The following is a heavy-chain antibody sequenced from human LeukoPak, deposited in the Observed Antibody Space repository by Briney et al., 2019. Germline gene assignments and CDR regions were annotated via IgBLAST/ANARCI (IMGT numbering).Heavy chain of an antibody. J-gene: IGHJ4*02. V-gene: IGHV3-30*04. D-gene: IGHD1-26*01. CDR2: TSYDETKR. CDR3: AKDFYRETGGIDY. Sequence: GGSLRLSCAASGFTFSSYAMHWVRQAPGKGLEWVAATSYDETKRYYADSVKGRFTISRDNSKNTLYLQLNSLRTEDTALYYCAKDFYRETGGIDYWGQGTLVTVSS. CDR1: GFTFSSYA.